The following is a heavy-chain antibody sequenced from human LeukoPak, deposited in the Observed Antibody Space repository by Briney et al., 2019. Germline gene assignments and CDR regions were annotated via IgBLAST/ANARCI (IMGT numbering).Heavy chain of an antibody. J-gene: IGHJ4*02. Sequence: GGSLRLSCATSQFSFSNYGMSWVRQDPGKGLEWVSSISAGDSTYYGDSVKGRFTISRDNSKNTLYLQMNSLRAEDTAVYYCAKTIQVYSYAHFDYWGQGTLVTVSS. V-gene: IGHV3-23*01. CDR1: QFSFSNYG. D-gene: IGHD5-18*01. CDR3: AKTIQVYSYAHFDY. CDR2: ISAGDST.